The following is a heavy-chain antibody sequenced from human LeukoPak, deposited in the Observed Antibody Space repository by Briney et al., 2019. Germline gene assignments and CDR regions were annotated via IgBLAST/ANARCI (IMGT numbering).Heavy chain of an antibody. J-gene: IGHJ4*02. CDR1: GFTFSSYG. CDR3: ANDRNGVTTRFPDY. Sequence: PGESLTLSCAASGFTFSSYGMHWVRQAPGKGLEWVAVIPYDGSNKYYADSVKGRFTISRDNSKNTLYLQMNGLRAEDTAVYYCANDRNGVTTRFPDYWGEGTLVTVSS. V-gene: IGHV3-30*18. D-gene: IGHD2-21*02. CDR2: IPYDGSNK.